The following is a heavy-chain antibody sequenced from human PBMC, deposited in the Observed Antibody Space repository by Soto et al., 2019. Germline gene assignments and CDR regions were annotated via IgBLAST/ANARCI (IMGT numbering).Heavy chain of an antibody. Sequence: EVQLLESGGGLVQPGGSLRLSCAASGFTFSSYAMSWVRQAPGKGLEWVSAISGSGGSTYYADSVKGRFTISRDNSKNTLYLQMNSLRAEDTAVYYCAKDRKKAADGTGVVFDIWGQGTMVTVSS. CDR1: GFTFSSYA. CDR3: AKDRKKAADGTGVVFDI. CDR2: ISGSGGST. V-gene: IGHV3-23*01. D-gene: IGHD6-13*01. J-gene: IGHJ3*02.